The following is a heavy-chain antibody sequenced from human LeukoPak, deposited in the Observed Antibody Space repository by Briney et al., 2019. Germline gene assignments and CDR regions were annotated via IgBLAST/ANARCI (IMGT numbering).Heavy chain of an antibody. CDR2: INPNSGGT. D-gene: IGHD3-9*01. J-gene: IGHJ6*03. CDR1: GYTFTGYY. Sequence: ASVKVSCKASGYTFTGYYMHWVRQAPGQGLEWMGWINPNSGGTNYAQKFQGRVTMTRDTSISTAYMELSRLRSDDTAVYYCARPYDILTGTMDVWGKETTVTVSS. CDR3: ARPYDILTGTMDV. V-gene: IGHV1-2*02.